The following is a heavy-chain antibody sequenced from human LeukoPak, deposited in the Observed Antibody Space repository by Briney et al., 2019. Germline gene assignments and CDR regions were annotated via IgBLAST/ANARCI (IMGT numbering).Heavy chain of an antibody. V-gene: IGHV3-74*01. CDR1: GFTFSSFW. CDR3: ATIGDRRTGELYRIDY. D-gene: IGHD7-27*01. Sequence: QTGGSLRLSCAASGFTFSSFWMHWVRQAPGKGLVWVSRINEDGTITNYADSVKGRFTISRDNAKNTLYLQMNSLRAEDAAIYYCATIGDRRTGELYRIDYWGQGTLVTVSS. J-gene: IGHJ4*02. CDR2: INEDGTIT.